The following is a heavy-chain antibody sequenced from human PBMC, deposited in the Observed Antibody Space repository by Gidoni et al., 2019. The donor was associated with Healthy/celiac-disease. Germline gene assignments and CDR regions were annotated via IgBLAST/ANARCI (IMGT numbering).Heavy chain of an antibody. CDR1: RFTFSDYY. CDR3: ARANYDILTGYIGQFDY. D-gene: IGHD3-9*01. V-gene: IGHV3-11*01. Sequence: QVQLVEAGGGLVKPGGSLRISCAASRFTFSDYYMSWIRKAPGKELEWVSYISSSGSTIYYADSVKGRFTISRDNAENSLYLQMNSLRAEDTAVYYCARANYDILTGYIGQFDYWGQGTLVTVSS. J-gene: IGHJ4*02. CDR2: ISSSGSTI.